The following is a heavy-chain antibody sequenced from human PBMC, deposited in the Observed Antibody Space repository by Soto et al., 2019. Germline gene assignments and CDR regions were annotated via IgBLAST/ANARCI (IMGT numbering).Heavy chain of an antibody. J-gene: IGHJ4*02. CDR2: ISGSGGST. D-gene: IGHD3-10*01. CDR3: AKPGLLWFGAGSDSCFDY. CDR1: GFTFSSYA. V-gene: IGHV3-23*01. Sequence: GGSLRLSCAASGFTFSSYAMSWVRQAPGKGLEWVSAISGSGGSTYYADSVKGRFTISRDNSKNTLYLQMNSLRAEDTAVYYCAKPGLLWFGAGSDSCFDYWGQGTLVTVSS.